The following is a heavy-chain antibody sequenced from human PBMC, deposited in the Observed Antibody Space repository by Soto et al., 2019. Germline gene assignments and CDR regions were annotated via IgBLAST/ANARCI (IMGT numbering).Heavy chain of an antibody. V-gene: IGHV3-21*01. J-gene: IGHJ4*02. CDR2: ISSSSSYI. Sequence: EVQLVESGGGLVKPGGSLRLSCAASGFTFSSYSMNWVRQAPGKGLEWVSYISSSSSYIYYADSVKGRFTISRDNAKNSLYLQMNSLRAEDTAVYYCAREGVTWGTDYWGQGTLVTVS. CDR1: GFTFSSYS. D-gene: IGHD1-1*01. CDR3: AREGVTWGTDY.